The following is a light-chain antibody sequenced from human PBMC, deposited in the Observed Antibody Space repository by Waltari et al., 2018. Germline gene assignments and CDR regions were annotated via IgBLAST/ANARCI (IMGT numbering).Light chain of an antibody. V-gene: IGKV3-20*01. J-gene: IGKJ2*01. CDR2: GAS. CDR1: QSLTKRY. CDR3: QQYGSSVLYT. Sequence: VLTQSPGTLSLSPGERATLSCRASQSLTKRYLAWYQQKPGQAPRLLIYGASSRAAGIPDRVSGSGCGTDFTLNISRLEREDFAVYYCQQYGSSVLYTFGQGTKLEIK.